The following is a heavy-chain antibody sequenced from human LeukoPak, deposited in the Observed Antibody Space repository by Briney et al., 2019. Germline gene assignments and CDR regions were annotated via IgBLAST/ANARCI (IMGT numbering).Heavy chain of an antibody. Sequence: SETLSLTCTVSGGSISSYYWSWIRQPGGKGLEWIGRIYTSGSTNYNPSLKSRVTMSVDTSKNQFSLKLSSVTAADTAVYYCAKDRGYSSSWYPFDYWGQGTLVTVSS. J-gene: IGHJ4*02. CDR2: IYTSGST. CDR3: AKDRGYSSSWYPFDY. V-gene: IGHV4-4*07. CDR1: GGSISSYY. D-gene: IGHD6-13*01.